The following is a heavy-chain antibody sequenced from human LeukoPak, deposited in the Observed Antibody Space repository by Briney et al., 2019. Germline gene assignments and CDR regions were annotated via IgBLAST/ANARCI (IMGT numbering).Heavy chain of an antibody. CDR1: GFTFDDYA. CDR3: AKGYCSSNSCHADY. Sequence: PGGSLRLSCAASGFTFDDYAMHWVRQAPGKGLEWVSGISWNRGSIGYADSVKGRFTISRDNAKMSLYLRMNSLRAEDTALYYCAKGYCSSNSCHADYWGQGTLVTASS. J-gene: IGHJ4*02. D-gene: IGHD2-2*01. V-gene: IGHV3-9*01. CDR2: ISWNRGSI.